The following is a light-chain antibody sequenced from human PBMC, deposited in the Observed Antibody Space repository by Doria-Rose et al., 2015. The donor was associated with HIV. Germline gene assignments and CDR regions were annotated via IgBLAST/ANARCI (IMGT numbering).Light chain of an antibody. V-gene: IGKV1-27*01. CDR2: AAS. J-gene: IGKJ4*01. Sequence: TQSPSSLSASVGDRVTITCRASQGISNFLAWYQQKPGRVPKLLIYAASTLQSGVPSRFSGGGSGTDFSLTISTLQPEDVAIYYCQSYNSAPLTFGGGSKVEIK. CDR3: QSYNSAPLT. CDR1: QGISNF.